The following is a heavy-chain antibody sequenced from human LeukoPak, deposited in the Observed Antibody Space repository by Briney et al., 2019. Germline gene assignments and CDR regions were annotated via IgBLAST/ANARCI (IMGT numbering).Heavy chain of an antibody. CDR2: IYPGDSDP. Sequence: GESLKISCKGSGCSFTNYWIGWVRQMPGKGLEWMGIIYPGDSDPRYSPSFQGQVTISADKSISTAYLQWSSLKASDTAMYYCARLPDYGDYQPFDYWGQGTLVTVSS. J-gene: IGHJ4*02. CDR1: GCSFTNYW. CDR3: ARLPDYGDYQPFDY. D-gene: IGHD4-17*01. V-gene: IGHV5-51*01.